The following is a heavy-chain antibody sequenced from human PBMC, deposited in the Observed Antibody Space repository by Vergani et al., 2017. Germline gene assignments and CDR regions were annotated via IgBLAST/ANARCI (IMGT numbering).Heavy chain of an antibody. CDR3: GKTQGRVVGNWWFDP. CDR2: TRPHENGA. CDR1: GLTLSSYG. V-gene: IGHV3-30*02. D-gene: IGHD2-2*01. Sequence: QVQLVESGGGVVQPGGSMRLSCSASGLTLSSYGVHWVRQAPGRGLESVTFTRPHENGAFYSASVRGRFTVTRDNSKNTLYLEMNRLDVDDTAIYYCGKTQGRVVGNWWFDPWGQGTPVTVSS. J-gene: IGHJ5*02.